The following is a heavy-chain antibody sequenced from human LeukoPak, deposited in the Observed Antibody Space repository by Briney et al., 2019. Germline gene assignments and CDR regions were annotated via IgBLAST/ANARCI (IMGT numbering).Heavy chain of an antibody. CDR1: GCTFTSYA. CDR2: IIPKFRSV. Sequence: SVKVSCKASGCTFTSYAMHWVRQAPGQGLEWMGGIIPKFRSVQYAQRLQGRVSITADESTTTAYMELSSLTSEDSAIYYCALDWFVAHITNTSDLWGQGTLVTVSS. J-gene: IGHJ5*02. V-gene: IGHV1-69*13. D-gene: IGHD3-10*01. CDR3: ALDWFVAHITNTSDL.